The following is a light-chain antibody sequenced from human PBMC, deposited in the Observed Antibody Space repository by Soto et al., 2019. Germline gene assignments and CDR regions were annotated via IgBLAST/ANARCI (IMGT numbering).Light chain of an antibody. CDR2: DAS. CDR1: QSVNHW. V-gene: IGKV1-5*01. Sequence: DIQMTPSPSTLSASVGDTVTVTCRASQSVNHWLAWYQRKPGKAPKVLIFDASSLESGVPSRFSGSGSATEFTLTISSLQPDDFATYYCQQYSTYPWTFGQGTKVDIK. CDR3: QQYSTYPWT. J-gene: IGKJ1*01.